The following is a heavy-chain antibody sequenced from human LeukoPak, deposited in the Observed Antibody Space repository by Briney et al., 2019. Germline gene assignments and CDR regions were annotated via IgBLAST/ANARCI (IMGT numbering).Heavy chain of an antibody. Sequence: SETLSLTCAVYGGSFSGYYWSWIRQPPGKGLEWIGEINHSGSTNYNPSLKSRVTISVDTSKNQFSLKLSSVTAADTAVYYCARVYRVASDAFDIWGQGTMVTVSS. CDR3: ARVYRVASDAFDI. CDR1: GGSFSGYY. J-gene: IGHJ3*02. D-gene: IGHD5-12*01. CDR2: INHSGST. V-gene: IGHV4-34*01.